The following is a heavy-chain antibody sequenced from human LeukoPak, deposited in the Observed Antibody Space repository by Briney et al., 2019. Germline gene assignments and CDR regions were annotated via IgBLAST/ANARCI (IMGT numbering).Heavy chain of an antibody. CDR1: GYSINSGYY. V-gene: IGHV4-38-2*01. CDR2: IYHSGST. D-gene: IGHD3-3*01. Sequence: PSETLSLTCAVSGYSINSGYYWGWIRQPPGKGLEWIGTIYHSGSTYYNPALKSRVTISVDTSKNQFSLKLSSVTAADTAVYYCARVPHGETIFGVVLYWLDPWGQGTLVTVSS. CDR3: ARVPHGETIFGVVLYWLDP. J-gene: IGHJ5*02.